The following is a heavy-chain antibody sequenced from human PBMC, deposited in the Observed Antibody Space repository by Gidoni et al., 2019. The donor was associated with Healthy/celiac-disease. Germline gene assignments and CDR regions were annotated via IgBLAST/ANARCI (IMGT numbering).Heavy chain of an antibody. CDR2: ISSSGSTI. CDR1: GFPFSSYE. V-gene: IGHV3-48*03. J-gene: IGHJ4*02. D-gene: IGHD3-22*01. Sequence: EVLLVESGGGLGQPGGSLRLSCAPSGFPFSSYERNWVRQPPGKGLVWVSYISSSGSTIYYADSVKGRFTISRDNAKNSLYLQMNSLRAEDTAVYYCARDQDYYDSSVIGGVNDYWGQGTLVTVSS. CDR3: ARDQDYYDSSVIGGVNDY.